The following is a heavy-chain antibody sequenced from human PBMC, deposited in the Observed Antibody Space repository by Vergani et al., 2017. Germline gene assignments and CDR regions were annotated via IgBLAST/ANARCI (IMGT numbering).Heavy chain of an antibody. CDR1: GSTFSNYY. D-gene: IGHD3-3*01. CDR3: ARGLSGVVPPSYYVDV. V-gene: IGHV1-2*02. J-gene: IGHJ6*03. CDR2: INPSGGHT. Sequence: QVQVVQSGAEVKKSGASVKVSCKTSGSTFSNYYMHWVRQAPGQGLEWMGIINPSGGHTNYAQKFQGRVTMTRDTSISTAYMELSRLRSDDTAVYYCARGLSGVVPPSYYVDVWGKGTTVTVSS.